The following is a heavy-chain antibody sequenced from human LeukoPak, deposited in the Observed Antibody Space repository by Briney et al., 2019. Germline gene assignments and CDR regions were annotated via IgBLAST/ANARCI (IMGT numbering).Heavy chain of an antibody. J-gene: IGHJ4*02. V-gene: IGHV1-2*02. D-gene: IGHD5-18*01. CDR1: GYTFTAYY. Sequence: ASVKVSCKASGYTFTAYYMHWVRQAPGQGLEWMGWINPNSGGTNYAQKFQGRVTMTRDTSISTAYMELSRLRSDDTAVYYCASIYPSRTAMVDYWGQGTLVTVSS. CDR3: ASIYPSRTAMVDY. CDR2: INPNSGGT.